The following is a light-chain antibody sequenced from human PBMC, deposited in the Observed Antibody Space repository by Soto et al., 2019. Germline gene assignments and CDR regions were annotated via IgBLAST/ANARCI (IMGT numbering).Light chain of an antibody. J-gene: IGKJ1*01. CDR1: QSVRSW. V-gene: IGKV1-5*03. CDR3: QQYERYSK. CDR2: KAS. Sequence: DIQMTQSPSTLPASVVDRVTITCRASQSVRSWLAWYQQKPGIAPKLLIHKASTLESGVPSRFSGSGYGTEFTLTISGLQPEDSATYYCQQYERYSKFGQGTKVDIK.